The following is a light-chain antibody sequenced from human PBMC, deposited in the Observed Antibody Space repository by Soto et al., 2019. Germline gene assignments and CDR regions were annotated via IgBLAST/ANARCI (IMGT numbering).Light chain of an antibody. Sequence: DIQMTQSPSPLSASVGDRVDITCRTSQSVSIYLNWYQAKPGKAPKLLIYEASSLESGVPSRFSGSGSGTDFTLTISSLQPEDSATYYCQQSYSTPPFTFGPGTRVDI. J-gene: IGKJ3*01. CDR1: QSVSIY. CDR2: EAS. CDR3: QQSYSTPPFT. V-gene: IGKV1-39*01.